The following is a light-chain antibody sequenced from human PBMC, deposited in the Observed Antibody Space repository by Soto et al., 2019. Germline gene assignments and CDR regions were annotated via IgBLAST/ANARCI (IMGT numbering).Light chain of an antibody. CDR2: AVT. CDR1: ATDVGAYNY. V-gene: IGLV2-14*01. Sequence: QSALTQPASVSGSPGQSITISCTGTATDVGAYNYVSWYQQHPGRAPKLIIYAVTDRPSGVADRFSGSKSGDTASLTISGLQAEDEAHYYCSSHAGSNNYVFGTGTKVTVL. CDR3: SSHAGSNNYV. J-gene: IGLJ1*01.